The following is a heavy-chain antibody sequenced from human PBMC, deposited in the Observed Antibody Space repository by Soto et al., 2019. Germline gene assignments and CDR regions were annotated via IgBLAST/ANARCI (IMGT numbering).Heavy chain of an antibody. Sequence: SETLSLTCAVYGGSFSGYYWSWIRQPPGKGLEWVGEINHSGSTNYNPSLKSRVTISVDTSKNQFSLKLSSVTAADTAVYYCARGPYDFWSGYFYGMDVWGQGTTVTVSS. CDR1: GGSFSGYY. CDR3: ARGPYDFWSGYFYGMDV. V-gene: IGHV4-34*01. CDR2: INHSGST. J-gene: IGHJ6*02. D-gene: IGHD3-3*01.